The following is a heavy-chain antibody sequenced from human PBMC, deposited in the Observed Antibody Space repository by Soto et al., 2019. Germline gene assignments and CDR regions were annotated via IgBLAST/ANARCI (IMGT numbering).Heavy chain of an antibody. Sequence: EVHLVEAGGGLVKPGESLTLSCAASGFTFGSFTLNWVRQAPGKGLEWVSSISSSSAYIYYAESVKGRFTISRDNARSTLYLLMNSLRLDDTAVYFCARDGLTFGGDWGQGTLVAVSS. D-gene: IGHD3-16*01. J-gene: IGHJ4*02. CDR2: ISSSSAYI. CDR1: GFTFGSFT. V-gene: IGHV3-21*06. CDR3: ARDGLTFGGD.